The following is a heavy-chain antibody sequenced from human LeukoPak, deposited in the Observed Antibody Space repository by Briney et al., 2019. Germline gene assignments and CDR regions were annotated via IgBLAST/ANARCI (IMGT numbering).Heavy chain of an antibody. J-gene: IGHJ6*03. CDR3: ATWRSCSGGSCFGNYYMDV. Sequence: SETLSLTCTVSGGSISSYYWSWIRRPPGKGLEWIGYIYYTGTTNYNPSLKSRVTMSLDTSKNQFSLKLSSVTAADTAVYYCATWRSCSGGSCFGNYYMDVWGKGTTVTVSS. CDR1: GGSISSYY. V-gene: IGHV4-59*01. CDR2: IYYTGTT. D-gene: IGHD2-15*01.